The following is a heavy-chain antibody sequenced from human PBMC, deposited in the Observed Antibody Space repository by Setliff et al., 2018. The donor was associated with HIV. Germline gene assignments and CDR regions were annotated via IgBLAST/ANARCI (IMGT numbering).Heavy chain of an antibody. V-gene: IGHV1-69*13. CDR1: GDTFSSSA. D-gene: IGHD1-26*01. CDR2: IIPAFCTT. CDR3: ARGSGSNWGY. Sequence: SVKVSCKASGDTFSSSAISWVRQAPGQGLEWMGTIIPAFCTTHYAQKFQGRITITADASTSTAYMELRSLRSEDTAVYYCARGSGSNWGYWGQGTLVTVSS. J-gene: IGHJ4*02.